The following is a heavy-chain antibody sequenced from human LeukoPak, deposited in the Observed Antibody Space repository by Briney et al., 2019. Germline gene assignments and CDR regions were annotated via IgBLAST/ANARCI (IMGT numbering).Heavy chain of an antibody. V-gene: IGHV5-51*01. CDR2: IYPGDSDT. D-gene: IGHD3-22*01. CDR3: ARWRRDYDSSGYYYGMDV. CDR1: GYSFTSYW. J-gene: IGHJ6*02. Sequence: GESLKISCKGSGYSFTSYWIGWVRQMPGKGLEWKGIIYPGDSDTRYSPSFQGQVTISADKSISTAYLQWSSLKASDTAMYYCARWRRDYDSSGYYYGMDVWGQGATVTVSS.